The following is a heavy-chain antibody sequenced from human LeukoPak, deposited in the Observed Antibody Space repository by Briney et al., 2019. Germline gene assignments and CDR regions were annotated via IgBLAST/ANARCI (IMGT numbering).Heavy chain of an antibody. CDR2: ISSNGGST. CDR3: AKDAQDIVVVGYYYYMDV. J-gene: IGHJ6*03. D-gene: IGHD2-2*01. CDR1: GFTFSSYA. Sequence: PGGSLRLSCAASGFTFSSYAMHWVRQAPGKGLEYVSAISSNGGSTYYANSVKGRFTISRDNSKNTLYLQMGSLRAEDTAVYYCAKDAQDIVVVGYYYYMDVWGKGTTVTISS. V-gene: IGHV3-64*01.